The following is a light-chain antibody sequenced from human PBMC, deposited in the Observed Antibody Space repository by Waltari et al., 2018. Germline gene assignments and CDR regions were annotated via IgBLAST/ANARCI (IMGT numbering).Light chain of an antibody. CDR2: GAS. CDR1: QSVSRSY. V-gene: IGKV3-20*01. J-gene: IGKJ1*01. CDR3: RQYGSSPWT. Sequence: EIVLTQSPGTLSLSPGERATLSCRASQSVSRSYLAWYQQRPGQAPRLLMYGASSRATGTPDRFSGSVSGTDFTLTINRLEPEDFAVYYCRQYGSSPWTFGQGSKVEVK.